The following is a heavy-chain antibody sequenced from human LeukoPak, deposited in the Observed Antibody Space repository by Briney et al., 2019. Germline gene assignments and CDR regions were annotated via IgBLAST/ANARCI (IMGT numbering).Heavy chain of an antibody. CDR3: ATIGDSGYDFDY. V-gene: IGHV1-69*04. CDR2: IIPILGIA. D-gene: IGHD5-12*01. Sequence: ASVKVSCKASGGTFSSYAISWGRQAPGQGLEWMGRIIPILGIANYAQKFQGRVTITADKSTSTAYMELSSLRSEDTAVYYCATIGDSGYDFDYWGQGTLVTVSS. J-gene: IGHJ4*02. CDR1: GGTFSSYA.